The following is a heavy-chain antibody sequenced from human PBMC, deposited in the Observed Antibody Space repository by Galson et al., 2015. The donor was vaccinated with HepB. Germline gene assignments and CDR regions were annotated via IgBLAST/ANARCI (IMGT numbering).Heavy chain of an antibody. CDR1: GGSFSGYY. CDR2: INHSGST. D-gene: IGHD3-16*01. CDR3: ARRRIMITFGGPTWFDY. Sequence: ETLSLTCAVYGGSFSGYYWSWIRQPPGKGLEWIGEINHSGSTNYNPSLKSRVTISVDTSKNQFSLKLSSVTAADTAVYYCARRRIMITFGGPTWFDYWGQGTLVTVSS. J-gene: IGHJ4*02. V-gene: IGHV4-34*01.